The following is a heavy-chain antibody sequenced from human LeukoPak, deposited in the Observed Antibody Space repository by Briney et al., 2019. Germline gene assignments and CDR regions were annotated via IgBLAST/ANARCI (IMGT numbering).Heavy chain of an antibody. D-gene: IGHD5-12*01. CDR2: ISAYNGNT. CDR1: GYTFTSYG. J-gene: IGHJ4*02. V-gene: IGHV1-18*04. Sequence: ASVKVSCKASGYTFTSYGISWVRQAPGQELEWMGWISAYNGNTNYAQKLQGRVTMTTDTSTSTAYMELRSLRSDDTAVYYCARDSLNSGYDGEVDYWGQGTLVTVSS. CDR3: ARDSLNSGYDGEVDY.